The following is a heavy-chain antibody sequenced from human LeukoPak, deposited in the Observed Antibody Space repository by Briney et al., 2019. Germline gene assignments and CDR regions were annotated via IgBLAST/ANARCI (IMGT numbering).Heavy chain of an antibody. CDR1: GGSISSSNW. V-gene: IGHV4-4*02. J-gene: IGHJ5*02. D-gene: IGHD3-10*01. Sequence: PSGTLSLTCAVSGGSISSSNWWSWVRQPPGKGLEWIGEIYHSGSTNYSPSLKSRVTISVDKSKNQFSLKLSSVTAADTAVYYCASGGNYYGSGSLYNWFDPWGQGTLVTVSS. CDR3: ASGGNYYGSGSLYNWFDP. CDR2: IYHSGST.